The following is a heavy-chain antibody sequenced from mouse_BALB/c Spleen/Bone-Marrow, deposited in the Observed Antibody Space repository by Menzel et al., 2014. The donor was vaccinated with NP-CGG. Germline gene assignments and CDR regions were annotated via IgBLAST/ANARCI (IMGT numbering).Heavy chain of an antibody. CDR1: GYTFTTYW. J-gene: IGHJ3*01. Sequence: QVQLQQPGAEFVKPGASVKLSCKASGYTFTTYWMHWVKQRPGQGLEWIGQIDPSDSYTNYSQKFKGKATLTVDKSSSTAYMQLSSLSSEDSAVYYCERGGDNYAWFPYWGQGTLVTVSA. CDR3: ERGGDNYAWFPY. D-gene: IGHD1-3*01. V-gene: IGHV1-69*02. CDR2: IDPSDSYT.